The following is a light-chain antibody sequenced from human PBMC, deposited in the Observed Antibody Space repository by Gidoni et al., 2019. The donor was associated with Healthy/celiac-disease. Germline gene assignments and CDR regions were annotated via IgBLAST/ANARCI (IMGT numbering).Light chain of an antibody. CDR3: NSRDSSGNNVV. Sequence: DPAVSVALGQTVRITCQGDSLRSYYASWYQQKPGQAPVLVIYGKNNRPSGIPDRFSGSSSGNTASLTITGAQAEEEADYYCNSRDSSGNNVVFGGGTKRSV. V-gene: IGLV3-19*01. CDR1: SLRSYY. CDR2: GKN. J-gene: IGLJ2*01.